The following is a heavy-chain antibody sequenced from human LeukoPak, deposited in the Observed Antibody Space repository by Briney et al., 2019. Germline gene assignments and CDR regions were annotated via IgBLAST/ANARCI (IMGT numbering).Heavy chain of an antibody. V-gene: IGHV3-30*18. CDR2: ISYDGSNK. J-gene: IGHJ3*02. Sequence: PGRSLRLSCAASGFTLSTYGMHWVRQAPGKGLEWVAVISYDGSNKYYADSVKGRFTISRDNSKNTLYPQMNSLRAEDTAVYYCAKEGGDTGLDAFDIWGQGTMVTVSS. D-gene: IGHD2-21*02. CDR1: GFTLSTYG. CDR3: AKEGGDTGLDAFDI.